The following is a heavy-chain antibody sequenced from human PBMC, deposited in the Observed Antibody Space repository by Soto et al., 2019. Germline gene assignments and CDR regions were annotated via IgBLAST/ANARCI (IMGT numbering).Heavy chain of an antibody. CDR1: GYTFTSYG. CDR3: ARGGEGLLSIAAAGLGTAAFDY. D-gene: IGHD6-13*01. Sequence: QVQLVQSGAEVKKPGASVKVSCKASGYTFTSYGISWVRQAPGQGLEWMGWISAYNGNTNYTQKLQGRFTMTTDTATSTAYMELRSLRSDDTALYYCARGGEGLLSIAAAGLGTAAFDYWGQEPWSPSPQ. CDR2: ISAYNGNT. J-gene: IGHJ4*01. V-gene: IGHV1-18*01.